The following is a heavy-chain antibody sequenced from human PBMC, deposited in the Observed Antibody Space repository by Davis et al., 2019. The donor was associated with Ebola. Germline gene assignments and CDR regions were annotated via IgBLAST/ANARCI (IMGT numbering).Heavy chain of an antibody. CDR3: ARGGRGFYVDS. J-gene: IGHJ4*02. V-gene: IGHV4-34*01. Sequence: GSLRLSCAASGFTFTDYYMGWIRQTPGKGLEWIGEINHSGSTTYNPSVKSRVTISIDRSRNQFSLSLNSVTAADTAVYYCARGGRGFYVDSWGQGTLVTVSS. CDR1: GFTFTDYY. CDR2: INHSGST.